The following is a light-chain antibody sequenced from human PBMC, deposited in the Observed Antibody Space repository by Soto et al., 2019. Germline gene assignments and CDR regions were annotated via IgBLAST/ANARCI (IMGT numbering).Light chain of an antibody. CDR1: QSISSSY. V-gene: IGKV3-20*01. Sequence: EIVLTQSPGTLSLSPGKRATLSCRASQSISSSYLAWYQQXXVXXXXXXXXGXXSXATGIPDRFSGSGSGTEFTLTISRLEPEDFAVYYCQQYGSSSWTFGQGTKVDIK. CDR2: GXX. CDR3: QQYGSSSWT. J-gene: IGKJ1*01.